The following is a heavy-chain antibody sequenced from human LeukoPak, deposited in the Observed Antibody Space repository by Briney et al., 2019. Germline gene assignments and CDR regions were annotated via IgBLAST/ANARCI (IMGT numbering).Heavy chain of an antibody. V-gene: IGHV4-59*01. CDR3: AREVEMATITYYFDY. CDR2: IYYSGTT. CDR1: GGSISSYY. J-gene: IGHJ4*02. Sequence: SETLSLTCTVSGGSISSYYWSWIRQPPGKGLEWIGYIYYSGTTNYNPSLKSRVTISVDTSKNQFSLKLSSVTAADTAVYYCAREVEMATITYYFDYWGQGTLVTVSS. D-gene: IGHD5-24*01.